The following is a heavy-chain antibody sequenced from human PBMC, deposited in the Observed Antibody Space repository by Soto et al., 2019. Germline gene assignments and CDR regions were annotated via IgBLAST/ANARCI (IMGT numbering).Heavy chain of an antibody. CDR1: GGSISSGDYY. Sequence: QVQLQESGPGLVKPSQTLSLTCTVSGGSISSGDYYWNWIRQHPGKGLEWIGYIYYSGSTYYNPSLKSRVTISVDTSKNQFALKLSSVTAADTAVYYCARWVYSGSYYRWFDPWGQGTLVTVSS. J-gene: IGHJ5*02. CDR3: ARWVYSGSYYRWFDP. CDR2: IYYSGST. V-gene: IGHV4-31*03. D-gene: IGHD1-26*01.